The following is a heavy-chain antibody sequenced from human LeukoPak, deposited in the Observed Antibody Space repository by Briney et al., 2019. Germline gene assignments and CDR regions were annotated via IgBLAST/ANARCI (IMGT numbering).Heavy chain of an antibody. D-gene: IGHD3/OR15-3a*01. V-gene: IGHV3-48*01. J-gene: IGHJ4*02. CDR2: IGSSSSTI. CDR3: AKRSNFWTGYLDY. CDR1: GFTFSSYS. Sequence: GGSLRLSCAASGFTFSSYSMNWVRQAPGKGLEWVSYIGSSSSTIFYADSVKGRFTISRDNPKDTLFLQMNSLRTEVTAVYYCAKRSNFWTGYLDYWGQGTLVTVSS.